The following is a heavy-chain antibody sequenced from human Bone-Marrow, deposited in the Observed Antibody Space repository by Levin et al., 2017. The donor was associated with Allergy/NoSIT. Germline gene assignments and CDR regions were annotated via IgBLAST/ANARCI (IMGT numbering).Heavy chain of an antibody. CDR3: GKHAALHDYGGEKYRGGMDG. J-gene: IGHJ6*02. CDR2: IYYSEST. Sequence: SETLSLTCTVSGASISTNNYYWGWFRQPPGKGLEWIGSIYYSESTYYTPSPTSRVTISVDTSKHQFSLKVRSVPAAATAVYYCGKHAALHDYGGEKYRGGMDGWGQGTTVTVSS. CDR1: GASISTNNYY. V-gene: IGHV4-39*01. D-gene: IGHD4-23*01.